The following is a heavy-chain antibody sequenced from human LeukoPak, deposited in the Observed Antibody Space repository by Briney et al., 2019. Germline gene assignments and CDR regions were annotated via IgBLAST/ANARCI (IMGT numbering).Heavy chain of an antibody. Sequence: PSETLSLTCTVSGDSISSSTDSWGWIRQPPGKGLEWIGNIYYSGSTYYNPSLKSRVTISVDMSKNQVSLKLTSVTAADTAVYYCARGWYYFDYWGQGTLVTVSS. CDR1: GDSISSSTDS. V-gene: IGHV4-39*07. CDR2: IYYSGST. CDR3: ARGWYYFDY. D-gene: IGHD6-13*01. J-gene: IGHJ4*02.